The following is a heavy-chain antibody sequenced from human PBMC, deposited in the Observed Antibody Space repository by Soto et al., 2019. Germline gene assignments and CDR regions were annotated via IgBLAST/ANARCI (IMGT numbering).Heavy chain of an antibody. CDR1: GGTFSSYA. Sequence: ASVKVSCKASGGTFSSYAISWVRQAPGQGLEWMGGIIPIFGTANYAQKFQGRVTITADESTSTAYMELSSLRSEDTAVYYCARDPTLRWLQSNWFDPWGQGTLVTVSS. CDR3: ARDPTLRWLQSNWFDP. D-gene: IGHD5-12*01. CDR2: IIPIFGTA. J-gene: IGHJ5*02. V-gene: IGHV1-69*13.